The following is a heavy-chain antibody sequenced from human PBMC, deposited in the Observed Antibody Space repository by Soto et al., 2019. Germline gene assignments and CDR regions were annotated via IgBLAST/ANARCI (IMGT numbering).Heavy chain of an antibody. V-gene: IGHV1-18*01. CDR1: GYTFTSYG. CDR2: ISAYNGNT. CDR3: ARDSFRQYTDSDYYGMDV. J-gene: IGHJ6*02. D-gene: IGHD6-6*01. Sequence: QVQLVQSEAEVKKPGASVKVSCKASGYTFTSYGISWVRQAPGQGLEWMGWISAYNGNTNYAQKLQGRVTMTTDTSTSTAYMELRSLRSDDTAVYYCARDSFRQYTDSDYYGMDVWGQGTTVTVSS.